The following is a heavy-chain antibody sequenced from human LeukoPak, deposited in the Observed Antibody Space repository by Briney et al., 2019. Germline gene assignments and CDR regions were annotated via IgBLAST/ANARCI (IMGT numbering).Heavy chain of an antibody. V-gene: IGHV4-34*01. CDR2: INHSGST. Sequence: SETLSLTCAVYGGSFSGYYWSWIRQPPGKGLEWIGEINHSGSTNYNPSLKSRVTISVDKSKNQFSLKLSSVTAADTAVYYCARGRYCSGGSCSLRGDYWGQGTLVTVSS. J-gene: IGHJ4*02. CDR1: GGSFSGYY. D-gene: IGHD2-15*01. CDR3: ARGRYCSGGSCSLRGDY.